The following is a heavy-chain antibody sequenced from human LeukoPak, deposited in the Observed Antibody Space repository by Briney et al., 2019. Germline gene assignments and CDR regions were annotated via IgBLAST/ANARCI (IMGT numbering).Heavy chain of an antibody. CDR2: IYYSGST. D-gene: IGHD3-22*01. V-gene: IGHV4-39*07. Sequence: SETLSLTCTVSGGSISSSSYYWGWIRQPPGKGLEWIGSIYYSGSTYYNPSLKSRVTISVDTSKNQFSLKLSSVTAADTAVYYCARGGTDSSGYYYAIDYWGQGTLVTVSS. CDR3: ARGGTDSSGYYYAIDY. CDR1: GGSISSSSYY. J-gene: IGHJ4*02.